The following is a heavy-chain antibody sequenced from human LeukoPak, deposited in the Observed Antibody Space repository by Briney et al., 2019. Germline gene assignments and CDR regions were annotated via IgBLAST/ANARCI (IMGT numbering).Heavy chain of an antibody. Sequence: GGSLRLSCAASGFTFSSYGMHWVRQAPGKGLEWVAVISYDGSNKYYADSVKGRFTISRDNSKNTLYLQMNSLRAEDTAVYYCARDDSSYDYVWGSYRFWGQGTLVTVSS. D-gene: IGHD3-16*02. CDR3: ARDDSSYDYVWGSYRF. V-gene: IGHV3-30*03. CDR1: GFTFSSYG. J-gene: IGHJ4*02. CDR2: ISYDGSNK.